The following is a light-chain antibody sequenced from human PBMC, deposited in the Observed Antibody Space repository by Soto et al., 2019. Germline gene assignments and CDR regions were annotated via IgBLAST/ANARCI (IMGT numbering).Light chain of an antibody. CDR1: SSNIGSNF. V-gene: IGLV1-47*01. CDR3: AGWDDSLSGYV. Sequence: QSALTQPPSASGTPGQRVTISCSGRSSNIGSNFVYWYQHLPGTAPKLVIYRNSQRPSGVPARFSGSKSGTSASLAISGLQSEDEADYYCAGWDDSLSGYVFGPGTKVTVL. CDR2: RNS. J-gene: IGLJ1*01.